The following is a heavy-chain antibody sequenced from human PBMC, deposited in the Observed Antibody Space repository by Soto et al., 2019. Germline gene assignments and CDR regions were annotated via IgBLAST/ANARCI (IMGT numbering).Heavy chain of an antibody. CDR2: IIPIFGTA. CDR3: ASRTGYYYYYGMDV. J-gene: IGHJ6*02. V-gene: IGHV1-69*01. Sequence: QVQLVQSGAEVKKPGSSVKVSCKASGGTFSSYAISWVRQAPGQGLEWRGGIIPIFGTANYAQKFQGRVMITADESTSTAYMELSSLRSEDTAVYYCASRTGYYYYYGMDVWGQGPTVTVSS. CDR1: GGTFSSYA.